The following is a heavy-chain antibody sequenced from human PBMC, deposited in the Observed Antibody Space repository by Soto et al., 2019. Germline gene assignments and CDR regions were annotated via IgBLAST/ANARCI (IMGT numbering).Heavy chain of an antibody. Sequence: QITLKESGPTLVKPTQTLTLTCTFSGFSLSTSGVGVGWIRQPPGKALEWLALIYWNDDKRYSPSLKSRLTITKDTSKNQVVLTMTNMDPVDTATYYCAHDRLPYYYDSSGYYYYYGMDVWGQGTTVTVSS. CDR1: GFSLSTSGVG. J-gene: IGHJ6*02. CDR3: AHDRLPYYYDSSGYYYYYGMDV. D-gene: IGHD3-22*01. CDR2: IYWNDDK. V-gene: IGHV2-5*01.